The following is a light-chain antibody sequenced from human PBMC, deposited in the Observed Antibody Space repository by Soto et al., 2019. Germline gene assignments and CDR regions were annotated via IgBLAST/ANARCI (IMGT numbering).Light chain of an antibody. CDR1: SSDVGGGNY. J-gene: IGLJ3*02. CDR3: SSYTSSITWV. Sequence: QSALTQPASVSGSPGQSITISCTGTSSDVGGGNYVSWYQQHPGKAPKLMIYEVSNRPSGVSNRFSGSKSGNAASLTISGLQAEDEADYYCSSYTSSITWVFGGGTNLTVL. V-gene: IGLV2-14*01. CDR2: EVS.